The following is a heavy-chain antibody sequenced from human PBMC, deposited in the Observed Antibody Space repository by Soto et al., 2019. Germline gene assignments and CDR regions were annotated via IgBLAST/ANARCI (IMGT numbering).Heavy chain of an antibody. CDR3: SGDTYGMDV. Sequence: QVQLQESGPGLVKPSETLSLTCTVSGASINNYYCNWVRLPPGKGLEWIGSIHYSGTTHYNPSLERRITISADSAKNQFSLKMNSVTAADTAVYYCSGDTYGMDVWGQGTTVTASS. J-gene: IGHJ6*02. CDR2: IHYSGTT. CDR1: GASINNYY. V-gene: IGHV4-59*01.